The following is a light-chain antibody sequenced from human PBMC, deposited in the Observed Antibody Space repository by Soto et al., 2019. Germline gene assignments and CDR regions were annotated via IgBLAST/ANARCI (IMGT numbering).Light chain of an antibody. CDR2: DVS. Sequence: QSVLTQPRSVSGSPGQSVTISCTGTSSDVGGYNFVSWYQHHPGKAPKLMIYDVSKRPSGVPDRFSGSKSGSTASLTISGLHAEDEADYYCCSYAGSYTLVFGGGTKLTVL. CDR1: SSDVGGYNF. J-gene: IGLJ3*02. V-gene: IGLV2-11*01. CDR3: CSYAGSYTLV.